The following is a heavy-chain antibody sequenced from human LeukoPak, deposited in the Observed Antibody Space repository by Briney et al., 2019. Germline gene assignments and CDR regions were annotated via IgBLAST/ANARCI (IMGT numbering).Heavy chain of an antibody. J-gene: IGHJ6*03. CDR2: INHSGSI. CDR3: ARSGLLGYYYYMDV. V-gene: IGHV4-34*01. D-gene: IGHD2-15*01. CDR1: GGSFSGYY. Sequence: SETLSLTCAVYGGSFSGYYWSWIRQPPGKGLEWIGEINHSGSINYNPSLESRVTISVDTSKNQFSLKLSSVTAADTAVYYCARSGLLGYYYYMDVWGKGTTVTISS.